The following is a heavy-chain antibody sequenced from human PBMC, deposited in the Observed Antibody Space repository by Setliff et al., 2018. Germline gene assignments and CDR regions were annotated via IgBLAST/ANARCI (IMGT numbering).Heavy chain of an antibody. D-gene: IGHD3-16*02. J-gene: IGHJ4*02. V-gene: IGHV2-26*01. CDR1: GFSLSNARMG. CDR3: ARFYYDYVWGSYRYTYFDY. Sequence: SGPTLVNPTETLTLTCTVSGFSLSNARMGVSWIRQPPGKALEWLAHIFSNDEKSYSTSLKSRLTISKDTSKSQVVLTMTSMDPVDTATYYCARFYYDYVWGSYRYTYFDYWGQGTLVTVSS. CDR2: IFSNDEK.